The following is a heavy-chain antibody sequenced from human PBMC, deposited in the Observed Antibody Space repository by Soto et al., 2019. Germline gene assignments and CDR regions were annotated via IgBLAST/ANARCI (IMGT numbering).Heavy chain of an antibody. CDR2: INHSGST. J-gene: IGHJ4*02. CDR1: GGSFSGYY. D-gene: IGHD4-17*01. V-gene: IGHV4-34*01. CDR3: ARGGLRGVTTHTYDY. Sequence: PSETLSLTCAVYGGSFSGYYWSWIRQPPGKGLEWIGEINHSGSTNYNPSLKSRVTISVDTSKNQFSLKLSSVTAADTAVYYCARGGLRGVTTHTYDYWGQGTLVTVSS.